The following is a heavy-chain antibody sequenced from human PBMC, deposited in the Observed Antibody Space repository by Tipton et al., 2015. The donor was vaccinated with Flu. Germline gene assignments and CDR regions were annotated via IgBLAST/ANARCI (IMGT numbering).Heavy chain of an antibody. D-gene: IGHD3-22*01. CDR2: IKQDGSEK. J-gene: IGHJ4*02. V-gene: IGHV3-7*01. Sequence: SLRLSCAASGFTFSSYWMSWVRQAPGKGLEWVANIKQDGSEKYYVDSVKGRFTISRDNAKNSLYLQMNSLRAEDTAVYYCAREGGYYDSSGVLWGQGTLVTVSS. CDR3: AREGGYYDSSGVL. CDR1: GFTFSSYW.